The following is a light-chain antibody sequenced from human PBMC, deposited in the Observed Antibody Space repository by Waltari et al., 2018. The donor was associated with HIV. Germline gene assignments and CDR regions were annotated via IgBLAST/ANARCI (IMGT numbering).Light chain of an antibody. CDR1: SSNTGSNY. V-gene: IGLV1-47*01. CDR2: RSN. J-gene: IGLJ3*02. Sequence: QSVLTQPPSAFGTPGQRVAISCSGSSSNTGSNYVYWYQQLPGTAPKVLIYRSNQPPSGVPDRFSGSKSGTLASLAISALRSEDEADYYCATWDDSLSGPVFGGGTKLTVL. CDR3: ATWDDSLSGPV.